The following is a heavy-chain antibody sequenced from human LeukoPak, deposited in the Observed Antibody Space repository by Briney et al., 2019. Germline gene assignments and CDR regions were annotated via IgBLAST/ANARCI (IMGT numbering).Heavy chain of an antibody. J-gene: IGHJ3*02. V-gene: IGHV4-59*12. CDR2: IYHSGST. Sequence: SETLSLTCTVSGGSISSYYWSWIRQPPGKGLEWIGYIYHSGSTYYNPSLKSRVTISVDRSKNQFSLKLSSVTAADTAVYYCARDYYPPHIAAAAGAFDIWGQGTMVTVSS. D-gene: IGHD6-13*01. CDR1: GGSISSYY. CDR3: ARDYYPPHIAAAAGAFDI.